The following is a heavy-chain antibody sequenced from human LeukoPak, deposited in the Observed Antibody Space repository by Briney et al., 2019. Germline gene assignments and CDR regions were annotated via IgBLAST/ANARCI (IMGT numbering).Heavy chain of an antibody. J-gene: IGHJ6*03. CDR2: ISSSSSYI. CDR3: ARDPYSGTYGDTYYYYMDV. V-gene: IGHV3-21*01. Sequence: PGGSLRLSCAASGFTFSSYSMNWVRQAPGKGLEWVSSISSSSSYIYYADSVKGRFTISRDNAKNSLYLQMNSLRAEDTAVYYCARDPYSGTYGDTYYYYMDVWGKGTTVTTSS. D-gene: IGHD1-26*01. CDR1: GFTFSSYS.